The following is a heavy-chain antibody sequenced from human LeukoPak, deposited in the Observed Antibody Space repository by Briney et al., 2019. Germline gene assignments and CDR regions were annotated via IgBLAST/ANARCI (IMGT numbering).Heavy chain of an antibody. D-gene: IGHD6-13*01. Sequence: SETLSLTCAVYGGSFSGYYWSWIRQPPGKGLEWIGEINHSGSTNYNPSLKSRVTISVDTSKSQLSLKPSSVTAADTAVYYCARGPRSSSWPSRRYNWFDPWGQGTLVTVSS. J-gene: IGHJ5*02. CDR1: GGSFSGYY. CDR2: INHSGST. V-gene: IGHV4-34*01. CDR3: ARGPRSSSWPSRRYNWFDP.